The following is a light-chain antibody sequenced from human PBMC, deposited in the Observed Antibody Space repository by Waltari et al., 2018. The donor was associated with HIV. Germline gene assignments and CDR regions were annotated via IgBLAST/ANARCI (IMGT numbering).Light chain of an antibody. CDR2: DAS. Sequence: DILLTQSPATLSLSPGEGATFTCRASQSVGTYLAWYQHKPGQAPRLLIYDASNRATGIPARFSGGGSGTDFTLTISSLEPDDFALYYCQQRRSWPITFGQGTRIEIK. V-gene: IGKV3-11*01. J-gene: IGKJ5*01. CDR1: QSVGTY. CDR3: QQRRSWPIT.